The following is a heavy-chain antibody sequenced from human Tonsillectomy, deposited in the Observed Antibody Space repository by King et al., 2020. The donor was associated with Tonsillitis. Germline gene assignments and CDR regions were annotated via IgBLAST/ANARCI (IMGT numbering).Heavy chain of an antibody. J-gene: IGHJ4*02. CDR2: IKQDGSEK. V-gene: IGHV3-7*03. Sequence: VQLVESGGGLVQPGGSLRLSCAASGFTFSSYWMSWVRQAPGKGLEWVANIKQDGSEKYYVDSVKGRFTISRDNAKNSLYLQMNSLRPEDTAVYYCARPGGGLWFGELLWGQGTLVTVSS. D-gene: IGHD3-10*01. CDR3: ARPGGGLWFGELL. CDR1: GFTFSSYW.